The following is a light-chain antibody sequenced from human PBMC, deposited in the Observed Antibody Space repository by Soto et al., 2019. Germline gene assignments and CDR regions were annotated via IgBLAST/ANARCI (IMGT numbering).Light chain of an antibody. J-gene: IGLJ2*01. CDR2: EVN. V-gene: IGLV2-8*01. CDR3: SSYSNINTLL. CDR1: SSDVGGYNY. Sequence: QSALTQPPSASGSPGQSVTVSCTGTSSDVGGYNYVSWYQQHPGKVPKLMIYEVNKRPSGVPDRFSGSKSGNTASLTVSGLQAEDEADYYCSSYSNINTLLFGGGTQLTVL.